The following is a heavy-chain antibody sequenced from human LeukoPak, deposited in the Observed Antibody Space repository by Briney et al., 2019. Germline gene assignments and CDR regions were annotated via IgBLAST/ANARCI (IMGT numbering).Heavy chain of an antibody. J-gene: IGHJ5*02. Sequence: HPGGSLRLSCAASGFTVSSNYMSWVRQAPGKGLEWASVIYSGGSTYYADSVKGRFTISRDNSKNTLYLQMNSLRAEDTAVYYCARRIAAAGGANWFDPWGQGTLVTVSS. D-gene: IGHD6-13*01. V-gene: IGHV3-53*01. CDR1: GFTVSSNY. CDR2: IYSGGST. CDR3: ARRIAAAGGANWFDP.